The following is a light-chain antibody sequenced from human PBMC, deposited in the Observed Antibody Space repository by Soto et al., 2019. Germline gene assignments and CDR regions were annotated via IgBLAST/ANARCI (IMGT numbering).Light chain of an antibody. CDR1: QSVSSN. CDR3: QQYNNWPLN. Sequence: EIVMTQSPATLSVSPGERATLSCRASQSVSSNLAWYQQKPGQAPRLLIYGASTRATGIPARFSGSGSGTESTLTISSLQSEAVEVYYCQQYNNWPLNFGGGTKVDIK. J-gene: IGKJ4*01. CDR2: GAS. V-gene: IGKV3-15*01.